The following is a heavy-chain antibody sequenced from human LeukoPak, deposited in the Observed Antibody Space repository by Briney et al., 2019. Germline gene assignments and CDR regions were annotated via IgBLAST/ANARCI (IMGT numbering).Heavy chain of an antibody. CDR2: IRSKAYGGTT. CDR1: GFTFGDYA. Sequence: GGSLRLSCTASGFTFGDYAMSWFRQAPGKGLEWVGFIRSKAYGGTTEYAASVKGRFTISRDDSKSIAYLQMNSLKTEDTAAYYCTTVFGYSSGWYFDAFDIWGQGTMVTVSS. CDR3: TTVFGYSSGWYFDAFDI. D-gene: IGHD6-19*01. J-gene: IGHJ3*02. V-gene: IGHV3-49*03.